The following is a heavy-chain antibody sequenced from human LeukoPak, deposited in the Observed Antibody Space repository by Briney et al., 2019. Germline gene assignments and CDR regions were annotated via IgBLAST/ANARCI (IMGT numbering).Heavy chain of an antibody. Sequence: GGSLRLSCAASGFSVSSNYMNWVRQAPGRGLEWVSVIYSSGYTYYADSVKGRFTTSRDNAKNTLYLQMNSLRAEDTALYYCARVAATVTTNFYYYIDVWGEGTTVTVSS. CDR2: IYSSGYT. CDR1: GFSVSSNY. J-gene: IGHJ6*03. D-gene: IGHD4-17*01. CDR3: ARVAATVTTNFYYYIDV. V-gene: IGHV3-53*01.